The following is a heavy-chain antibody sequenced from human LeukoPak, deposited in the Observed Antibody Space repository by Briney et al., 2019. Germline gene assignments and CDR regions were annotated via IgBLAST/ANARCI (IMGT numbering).Heavy chain of an antibody. D-gene: IGHD6-19*01. CDR2: FYSGGST. Sequence: GGSLRLSCAAFAFTLSSKYMSCVSQAPGKGLEWVSVFYSGGSTYYADSVKGRFTISRDNSKNTLYFQMNSLRAEDTAVYYCARGPGWNYFDYWGQGTLVTVSS. CDR3: ARGPGWNYFDY. CDR1: AFTLSSKY. J-gene: IGHJ4*02. V-gene: IGHV3-66*01.